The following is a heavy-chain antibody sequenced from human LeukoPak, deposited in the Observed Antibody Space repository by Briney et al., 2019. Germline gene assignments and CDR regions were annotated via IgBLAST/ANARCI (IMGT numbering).Heavy chain of an antibody. Sequence: GASVKASCKASGGTFSSYAISWVRQAPGQGLEWMGGIIPIFGTANYAQKFQGRVTITADESTSTAYMELSSLRSEDTAVYYCARYSNNPQQNFDYWGQGTLVTVSS. D-gene: IGHD6-13*01. J-gene: IGHJ4*02. CDR2: IIPIFGTA. CDR1: GGTFSSYA. CDR3: ARYSNNPQQNFDY. V-gene: IGHV1-69*13.